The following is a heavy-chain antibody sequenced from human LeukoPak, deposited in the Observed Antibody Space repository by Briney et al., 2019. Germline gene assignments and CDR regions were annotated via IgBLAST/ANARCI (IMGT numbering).Heavy chain of an antibody. D-gene: IGHD2-15*01. CDR1: GFTFSSYA. Sequence: PGGSLRLFCAASGFTFSSYAMSWVRQAPGKGLEWVSAISGSGGSTYYADSVKGRFTISRDNSKNTLYLQMNSLRAEDTAVYYCAKADIVVVVAAPTDHWGQGTLVTVSS. CDR3: AKADIVVVVAAPTDH. CDR2: ISGSGGST. V-gene: IGHV3-23*01. J-gene: IGHJ4*02.